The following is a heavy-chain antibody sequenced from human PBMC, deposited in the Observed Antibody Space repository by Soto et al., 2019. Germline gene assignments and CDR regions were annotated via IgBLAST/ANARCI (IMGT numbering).Heavy chain of an antibody. V-gene: IGHV2-26*01. D-gene: IGHD2-2*01. CDR3: ARISQYAYDFDY. J-gene: IGHJ4*02. CDR1: GFSLSNAMVG. CDR2: ILSSGEK. Sequence: QVTLKESGPVLVKPTETLTLTCTVSGFSLSNAMVGVSWIRQSPGKALEWLAHILSSGEKSYSTSLKSRVTISKDTFRSQVVLTMTRMDPVDTATYYCARISQYAYDFDYWGQGTLVTVSS.